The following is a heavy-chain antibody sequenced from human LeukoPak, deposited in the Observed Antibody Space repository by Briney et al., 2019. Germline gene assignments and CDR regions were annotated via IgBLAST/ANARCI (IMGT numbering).Heavy chain of an antibody. D-gene: IGHD3-22*01. J-gene: IGHJ4*02. CDR3: ARDQDGGKYYYESSGYSH. V-gene: IGHV3-21*01. CDR1: GFTFSCYG. CDR2: ISSGGHI. Sequence: NPGESLRISCAASGFTFSCYGLNWSRHASGMGLHWFPTISSGGHIYYEDSVKGRFTISRDNAKNSLYLQMNSLRAEDTAVYYCARDQDGGKYYYESSGYSHWGQGILVTVSS.